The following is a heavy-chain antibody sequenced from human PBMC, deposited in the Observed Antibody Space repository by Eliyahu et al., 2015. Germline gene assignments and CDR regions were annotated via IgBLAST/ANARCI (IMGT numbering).Heavy chain of an antibody. D-gene: IGHD2-21*01. CDR1: GGSIGGXSXX. Sequence: QLQLQESGPGLVKASETLSLSCTXSGGSIGGXSXXWGWVRQPPGKXLGXMGHIFYYGNTYYNPSLRSRVTMSVXTSKRQFSLXXSSVTAADTAVYYCAKLCGDDCPDFDYWGQGTLVTVSS. V-gene: IGHV4-39*01. CDR3: AKLCGDDCPDFDY. J-gene: IGHJ4*02. CDR2: IFYYGNT.